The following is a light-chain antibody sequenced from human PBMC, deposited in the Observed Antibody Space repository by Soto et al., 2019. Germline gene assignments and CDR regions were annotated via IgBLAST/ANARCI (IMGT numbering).Light chain of an antibody. V-gene: IGKV3-15*01. J-gene: IGKJ4*01. Sequence: EIVMTQSPATLSVSPGERATLSCRASQSVSSNLAWYQQKPGQAPRLLIYGASTRATGIPARFSGSGSGTELTLTISSLQSEDFAVYYCQQYNNWPLLTCGGGTKVEIK. CDR3: QQYNNWPLLT. CDR2: GAS. CDR1: QSVSSN.